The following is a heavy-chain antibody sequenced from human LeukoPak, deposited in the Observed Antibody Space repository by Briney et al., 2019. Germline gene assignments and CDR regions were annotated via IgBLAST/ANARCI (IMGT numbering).Heavy chain of an antibody. D-gene: IGHD3-3*01. J-gene: IGHJ5*02. CDR2: IYTSGST. CDR3: ARGRITIFGVVDNWFDP. CDR1: GGSMSSYY. V-gene: IGHV4-4*09. Sequence: SETLSLTCTVSGGSMSSYYWSGIRQPPGKGLEWIGYIYTSGSTNYNPSLKSRVTISVDTSKNQFSLKLSSVTAADTAVYYCARGRITIFGVVDNWFDPWGQGTLVTVSS.